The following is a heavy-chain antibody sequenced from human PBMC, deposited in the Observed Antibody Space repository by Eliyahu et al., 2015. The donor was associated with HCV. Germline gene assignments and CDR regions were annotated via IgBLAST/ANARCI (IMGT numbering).Heavy chain of an antibody. J-gene: IGHJ3*02. CDR1: GYTFTGYY. V-gene: IGHV1-2*04. CDR2: INPNSGGT. CDR3: ARGRDRYSGSYPPDAFDI. Sequence: KASGYTFTGYYMHWVRQAPGQGLEWMGWINPNSGGTNYAQKFQGWVTMTRDTSISTAYMELSRLRSDDTAVYYCARGRDRYSGSYPPDAFDIWGQGTMVTVSS. D-gene: IGHD1-26*01.